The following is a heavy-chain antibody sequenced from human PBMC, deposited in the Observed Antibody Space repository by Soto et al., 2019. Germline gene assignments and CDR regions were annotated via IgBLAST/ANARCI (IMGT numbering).Heavy chain of an antibody. CDR2: IIPIFGTA. J-gene: IGHJ6*02. V-gene: IGHV1-69*01. CDR3: ASHQEEGAAMATLRMDV. Sequence: QVQLVQSGAEVKKPGSSVKVSCKASGGTFSSYAISWVRQAPGQGLEWMGGIIPIFGTANYAQKFQGRVTITADESTSTAYMELSSLRSEDTAVYYCASHQEEGAAMATLRMDVWGQGTTVTVSS. CDR1: GGTFSSYA. D-gene: IGHD5-18*01.